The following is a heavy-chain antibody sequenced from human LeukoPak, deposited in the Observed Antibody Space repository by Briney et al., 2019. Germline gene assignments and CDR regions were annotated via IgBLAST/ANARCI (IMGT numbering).Heavy chain of an antibody. D-gene: IGHD6-13*01. CDR1: GGSISSGGYY. J-gene: IGHJ4*02. Sequence: SQTLSLTCTVSGGSISSGGYYWSWIRQHPGKGLEWIGYIYYSGSTYYNPSLKSRVTISVDTSKNQSSLKLSSVTAADTAVYYCARGRDSSSWALDYWGQGTLVTVSS. CDR2: IYYSGST. V-gene: IGHV4-31*03. CDR3: ARGRDSSSWALDY.